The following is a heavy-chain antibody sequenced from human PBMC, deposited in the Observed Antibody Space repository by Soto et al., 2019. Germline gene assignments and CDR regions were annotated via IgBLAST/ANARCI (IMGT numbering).Heavy chain of an antibody. J-gene: IGHJ4*02. V-gene: IGHV4-59*11. D-gene: IGHD7-27*01. CDR1: GGSMSNHY. CDR2: IYYNGNT. Sequence: QVQLQESGPGLVQPSETLSITCSVSGGSMSNHYWSWIRQPPGKGLEWIGYIYYNGNTNYNPSLKSRVTMSVDTSRNQISLKLTTVTAADTAVYYCTRANWYSEYWGQGTLVTVSS. CDR3: TRANWYSEY.